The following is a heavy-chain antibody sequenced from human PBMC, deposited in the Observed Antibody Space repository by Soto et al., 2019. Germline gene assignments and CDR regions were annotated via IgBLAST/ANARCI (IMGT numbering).Heavy chain of an antibody. J-gene: IGHJ4*02. D-gene: IGHD3-22*01. CDR3: AGVRVAPYYYDSSGREIDY. Sequence: QVQLQESGPGLVKPSETLSLTCTVSGGSISSYYWSWIRQPPGKGLEWIGYIYYSGSTNYNPSLKSRFAISVDTSKEQFSLKLSSVPAAATAVYYCAGVRVAPYYYDSSGREIDYWGQGTLVTVSS. CDR2: IYYSGST. V-gene: IGHV4-59*01. CDR1: GGSISSYY.